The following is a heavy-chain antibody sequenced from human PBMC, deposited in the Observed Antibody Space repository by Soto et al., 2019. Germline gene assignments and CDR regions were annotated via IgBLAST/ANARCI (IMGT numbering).Heavy chain of an antibody. CDR3: ARENYYGSGSFYRDAFDS. V-gene: IGHV1-69*01. J-gene: IGHJ3*02. CDR2: IIPMSGRA. Sequence: QVQLVQSGAEVKKPGSSVKVSCKASGGTFSSYGIHWVRQAPGQGLEWMGGIIPMSGRANYAQKFQGRVAISVDESTRAAYMELRSLISEDTAMYYCARENYYGSGSFYRDAFDSWGQGTMGHVSS. D-gene: IGHD3-10*01. CDR1: GGTFSSYG.